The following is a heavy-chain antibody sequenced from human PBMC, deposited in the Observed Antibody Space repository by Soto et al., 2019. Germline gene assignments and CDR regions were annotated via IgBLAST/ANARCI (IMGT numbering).Heavy chain of an antibody. CDR2: IIPIFGTA. J-gene: IGHJ3*02. CDR1: GYTFPDYY. D-gene: IGHD6-19*01. CDR3: ARAAVAGIHAFDI. Sequence: SVEVSCKASGYTFPDYYIHWVRRAPGQGLEWVGWIIPIFGTANYAQKFQGRVTITADESTSTAYMELSSLRSEDTAVYCCARAAVAGIHAFDIWGQGTMVTVSS. V-gene: IGHV1-69*13.